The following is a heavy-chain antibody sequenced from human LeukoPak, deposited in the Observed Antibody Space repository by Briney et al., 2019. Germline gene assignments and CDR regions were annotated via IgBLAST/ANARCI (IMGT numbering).Heavy chain of an antibody. CDR1: GGSISSYY. J-gene: IGHJ5*02. CDR2: IYTSGST. CDR3: ARDQLWFGELSWFDP. D-gene: IGHD3-10*01. Sequence: SETLSLTCTVSGGSISSYYWSWIRQPAGKGLEWIGRIYTSGSTNYNPSLKSRVTMSVDTSKNQFSLKLSSVTAADTAVYYCARDQLWFGELSWFDPWGQGTLVTVSS. V-gene: IGHV4-4*07.